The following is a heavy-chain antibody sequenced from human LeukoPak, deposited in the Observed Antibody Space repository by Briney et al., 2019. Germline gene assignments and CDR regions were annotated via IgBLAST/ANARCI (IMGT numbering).Heavy chain of an antibody. CDR3: AGSEYSYGYVYAY. D-gene: IGHD5-18*01. CDR2: ISSSSSYI. Sequence: GGSLRLSCAASGFTFSSYSMNWVRQAPGKGLEWVSSISSSSSYIYYADSVKGRFTISRDNAKNLLYLQMNSLRAEDTAVYYCAGSEYSYGYVYAYWGQGTLVTVSS. CDR1: GFTFSSYS. J-gene: IGHJ4*02. V-gene: IGHV3-21*01.